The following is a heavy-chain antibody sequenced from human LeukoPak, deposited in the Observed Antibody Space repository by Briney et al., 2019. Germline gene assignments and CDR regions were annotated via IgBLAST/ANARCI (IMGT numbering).Heavy chain of an antibody. V-gene: IGHV4-4*02. CDR2: IYHSGST. D-gene: IGHD1-20*01. CDR1: GGSISGSNW. Sequence: SETLSLTCAVSGGSISGSNWWSWVRQPPGKGLEWIGEIYHSGSTNYNPSLKSRVTISVDKSRNQFSLKLSSVTAADTAVYYCASGGLTASRYYYYGMDVWGKGTTVTVSS. CDR3: ASGGLTASRYYYYGMDV. J-gene: IGHJ6*04.